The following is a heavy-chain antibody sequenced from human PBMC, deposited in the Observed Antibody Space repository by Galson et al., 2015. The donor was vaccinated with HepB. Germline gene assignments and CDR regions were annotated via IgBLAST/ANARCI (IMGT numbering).Heavy chain of an antibody. V-gene: IGHV3-15*01. Sequence: SLRLSCAASGFTFSNTWMSWVRQAPGRGLEWVGHIKSKTDGGTTDYAAPVKGRFTISRDDSKDTLYPQMNSLKTDDTAVYYCTTDVYFSSYWSWIDPWGQGTLVTVSS. CDR2: IKSKTDGGTT. CDR1: GFTFSNTW. D-gene: IGHD6-19*01. CDR3: TTDVYFSSYWSWIDP. J-gene: IGHJ5*02.